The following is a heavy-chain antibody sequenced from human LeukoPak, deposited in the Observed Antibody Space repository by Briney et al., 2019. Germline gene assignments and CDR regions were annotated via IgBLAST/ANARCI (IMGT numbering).Heavy chain of an antibody. V-gene: IGHV3-74*01. CDR3: ARGSSARFIGPEY. Sequence: PGGSLRLSCAASGFTFSNYLMHWVRQTPGKGLVWVSRISTDGSFTNYADSVKGRFSISRDNAKNTLYLQMNRLRVEDTAVYFCARGSSARFIGPEYWGHGTLVTVSS. D-gene: IGHD1-26*01. CDR2: ISTDGSFT. CDR1: GFTFSNYL. J-gene: IGHJ4*01.